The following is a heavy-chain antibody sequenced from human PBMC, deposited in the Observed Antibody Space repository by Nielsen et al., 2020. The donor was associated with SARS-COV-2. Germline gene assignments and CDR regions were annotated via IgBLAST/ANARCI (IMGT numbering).Heavy chain of an antibody. CDR2: ISHDGGNK. CDR3: ARGGSYRKARENWFAP. J-gene: IGHJ5*02. V-gene: IGHV3-30*03. CDR1: GFTFSSYG. D-gene: IGHD3-16*02. Sequence: GGSLRLSYATSGFTFSSYGMHWVRQAPGKGLEWVAVISHDGGNKYYADSVKGRFIISRDNSKNTLYLQMNSLRAEDTAVFYCARGGSYRKARENWFAPWGQGTPVTVSS.